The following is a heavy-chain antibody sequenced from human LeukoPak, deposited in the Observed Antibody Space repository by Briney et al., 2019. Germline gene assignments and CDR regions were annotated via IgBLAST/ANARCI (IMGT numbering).Heavy chain of an antibody. Sequence: ASVKVSCKASGYTFTGYYMHWVRQAPGQGLEWMGWINPNSGGTNYAQKFQGRVTMTRDTSISTAYMELSRLRSDDTAVYYCARSPYYDFWSGYYPFDYWGQGTLVTVSS. CDR3: ARSPYYDFWSGYYPFDY. J-gene: IGHJ4*02. CDR2: INPNSGGT. CDR1: GYTFTGYY. V-gene: IGHV1-2*02. D-gene: IGHD3-3*01.